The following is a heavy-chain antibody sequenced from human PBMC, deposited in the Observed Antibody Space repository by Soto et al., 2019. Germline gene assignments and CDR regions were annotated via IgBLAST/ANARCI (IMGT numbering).Heavy chain of an antibody. CDR3: ARVTTEFEY. CDR1: GDSISSAGYY. J-gene: IGHJ4*02. Sequence: QLQLEESGPGLVKPSQTLSLTCAVSGDSISSAGYYWSWIRQHPGKGLEWIGHIYHSGTTYYNPALKSRVSISIDTSKNQFSLNVTSVSSAATAVDYCARVTTEFEYCVLGTLVTVSS. D-gene: IGHD3-22*01. CDR2: IYHSGTT. V-gene: IGHV4-31*11.